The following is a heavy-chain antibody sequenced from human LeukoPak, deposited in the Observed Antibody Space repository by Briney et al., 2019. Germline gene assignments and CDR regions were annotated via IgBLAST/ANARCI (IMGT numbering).Heavy chain of an antibody. V-gene: IGHV4-59*08. CDR3: ARQNYDEVNYYYYGLDV. CDR1: GGSISSNY. D-gene: IGHD3-3*01. Sequence: SETLSLTCTVSGGSISSNYWSWIRQSPGKGLEWIGYIYYRGSSDDYPALKSRVTISVDTSKNQFSLKLSSVTAADTAVYYCARQNYDEVNYYYYGLDVWGRGTTVTASS. J-gene: IGHJ6*02. CDR2: IYYRGSS.